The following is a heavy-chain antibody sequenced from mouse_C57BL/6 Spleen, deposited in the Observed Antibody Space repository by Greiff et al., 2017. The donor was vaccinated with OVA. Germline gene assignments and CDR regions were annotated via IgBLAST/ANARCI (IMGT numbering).Heavy chain of an antibody. J-gene: IGHJ4*01. CDR2: INPSSGYT. V-gene: IGHV1-4*01. CDR1: GYTFTSYT. Sequence: VKLQQSGAELARPGASVKMSCKASGYTFTSYTMHWVKQRPGQGLEWIGYINPSSGYTKYNQKFKDKATLTADKSSSTAYMQLSSLTSEDSAVYYCAGGSSHYYAMDYWGQGTSVTVSS. CDR3: AGGSSHYYAMDY. D-gene: IGHD1-1*01.